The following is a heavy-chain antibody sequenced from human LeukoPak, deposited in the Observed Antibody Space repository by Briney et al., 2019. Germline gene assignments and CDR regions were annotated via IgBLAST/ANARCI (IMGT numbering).Heavy chain of an antibody. Sequence: GGSLRLSCSASGFTFSDYYMSCIRQAPGKGLEWVSYISSIGSTIYYADSLKGRFTISRDNAKNSLYLQMNSLRAGVTAVYYCARRCSSSCRAFDIWGPGKMVTVSS. CDR3: ARRCSSSCRAFDI. V-gene: IGHV3-11*01. CDR1: GFTFSDYY. CDR2: ISSIGSTI. D-gene: IGHD6-13*01. J-gene: IGHJ3*02.